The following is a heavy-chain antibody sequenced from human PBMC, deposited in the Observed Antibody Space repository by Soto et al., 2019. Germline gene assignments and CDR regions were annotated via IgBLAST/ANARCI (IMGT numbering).Heavy chain of an antibody. CDR1: GGSFSGYY. Sequence: QVQLQQWGAGLLKPSETLSLTCAVYGGSFSGYYWSWIRQPPGKGLEWIGEINHSGSTNYNPSLKRRVTISVDTSKNLFSLKLSSVTAADTAVYYCARGRKRYCSGGSCYSMWFDPWGQGTLVTVSS. V-gene: IGHV4-34*01. J-gene: IGHJ5*02. CDR2: INHSGST. CDR3: ARGRKRYCSGGSCYSMWFDP. D-gene: IGHD2-15*01.